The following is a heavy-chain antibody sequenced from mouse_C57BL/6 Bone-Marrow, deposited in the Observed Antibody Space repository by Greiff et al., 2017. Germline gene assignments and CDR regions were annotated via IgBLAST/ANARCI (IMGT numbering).Heavy chain of an antibody. CDR2: IDPETGGT. V-gene: IGHV1-15*01. J-gene: IGHJ1*03. Sequence: QVQLQQSGAELVRPGASVTLSCKASGYTFTDYEMHWVKQTPVHGLEWIGAIDPETGGTAYNQKFKGKAILTANKSSSTAYMELRSLTSEDSAFYYCTRPRYYYGSSLLWYFDVWGTGTTVTVSS. CDR1: GYTFTDYE. D-gene: IGHD1-1*01. CDR3: TRPRYYYGSSLLWYFDV.